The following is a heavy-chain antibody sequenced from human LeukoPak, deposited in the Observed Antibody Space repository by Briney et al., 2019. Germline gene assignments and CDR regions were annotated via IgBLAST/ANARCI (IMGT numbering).Heavy chain of an antibody. D-gene: IGHD3-22*01. CDR2: IYYSGST. CDR3: ARNDYYDSSGLDY. CDR1: GGSISSGGYY. J-gene: IGHJ4*02. Sequence: SETLSLTCTVSGGSISSGGYYWSWIRQHPGKGLEWIGYIYYSGSTYYSPSLKSRVTISVDTSKNQFSLKLSSVTAADTAVYYCARNDYYDSSGLDYWGQGTLVTVSS. V-gene: IGHV4-31*03.